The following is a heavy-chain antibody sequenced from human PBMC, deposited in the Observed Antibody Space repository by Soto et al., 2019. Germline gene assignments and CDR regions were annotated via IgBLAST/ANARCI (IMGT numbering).Heavy chain of an antibody. CDR2: ISYDGSKK. CDR1: GFTFSSYG. V-gene: IGHV3-30*03. CDR3: ATHQYFDWLLSRGSDAFDI. D-gene: IGHD3-9*01. J-gene: IGHJ3*02. Sequence: PGGSLRLSCAASGFTFSSYGMHWVRQAPGKGLEWVAVISYDGSKKYYADSVKGRFTISRDNSKNTLYLQVNSLRAEDTAVYYCATHQYFDWLLSRGSDAFDIWGQGTMVTVSS.